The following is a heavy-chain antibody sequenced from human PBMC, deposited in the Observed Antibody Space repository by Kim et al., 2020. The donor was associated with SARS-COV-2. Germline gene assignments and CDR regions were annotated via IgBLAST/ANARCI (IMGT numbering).Heavy chain of an antibody. CDR1: GYSFTSYW. CDR2: IYPGDSDT. D-gene: IGHD1-26*01. CDR3: ARGPRNSARYYYYGMDV. V-gene: IGHV5-51*01. Sequence: GESLKISCKGSGYSFTSYWIGWVRQMPGKGLEWMGIIYPGDSDTRYSPSFQGQVTISADKSISTAYLQWSSLKASDTAMYYCARGPRNSARYYYYGMDVWGQGTTVTVSS. J-gene: IGHJ6*02.